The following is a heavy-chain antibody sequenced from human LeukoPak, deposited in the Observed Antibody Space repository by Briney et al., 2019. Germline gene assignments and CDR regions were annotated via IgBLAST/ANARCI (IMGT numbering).Heavy chain of an antibody. Sequence: GGSLRLSCGASGFSFSTYWMSWVRQAPGKGLEWVANIKQDGTEKYYVDSVKGRFTISRDYARKSLYLQLNSLRAEDTALYYCAKGTLGDYRAGPDYWGRGTLVTVSS. CDR2: IKQDGTEK. J-gene: IGHJ4*02. CDR3: AKGTLGDYRAGPDY. CDR1: GFSFSTYW. D-gene: IGHD4-17*01. V-gene: IGHV3-7*03.